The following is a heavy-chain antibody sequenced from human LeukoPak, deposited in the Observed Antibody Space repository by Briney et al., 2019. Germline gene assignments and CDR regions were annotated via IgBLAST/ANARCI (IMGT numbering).Heavy chain of an antibody. V-gene: IGHV1-24*01. J-gene: IGHJ1*01. CDR2: FDPEDVET. CDR3: ARGRQLHLGELFPFAEFFQP. D-gene: IGHD3-16*01. CDR1: GYTLTELA. Sequence: ASVKVSCKVSGYTLTELAIHWVRQAPGKGLEWMGGFDPEDVETIYAQKFQGRVTMTEDTYTDTAYMELSSLRSEDTAVYYCARGRQLHLGELFPFAEFFQPWGQGTLVTVFS.